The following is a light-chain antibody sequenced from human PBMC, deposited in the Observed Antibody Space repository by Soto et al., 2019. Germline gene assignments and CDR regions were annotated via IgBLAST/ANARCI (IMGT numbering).Light chain of an antibody. CDR3: RSYGVSNDV. V-gene: IGLV2-8*01. J-gene: IGLJ1*01. Sequence: QSVLTQPPSASGSPGQSVTISCTGTSSDVGGYNYVSWYQQHPGKAPKLMIYEVSKRPSGVPDRFSGSKSGNTASLTVSGLQAEDDADYYCRSYGVSNDVIENGTTVTFL. CDR2: EVS. CDR1: SSDVGGYNY.